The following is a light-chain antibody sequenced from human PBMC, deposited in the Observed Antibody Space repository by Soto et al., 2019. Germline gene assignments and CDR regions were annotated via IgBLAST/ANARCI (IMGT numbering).Light chain of an antibody. V-gene: IGKV1-8*01. J-gene: IGKJ1*01. CDR3: QQYYNSWT. CDR2: AAS. Sequence: AIEMTQSPPSLSASMGDRVTITCRASQGISSSLAWYQQRPGKAPKLLIFAASTLQSGVPSRFSGSGSGTDFTLTISCLQSEDLATYYCQQYYNSWTFGQGTKVDIK. CDR1: QGISSS.